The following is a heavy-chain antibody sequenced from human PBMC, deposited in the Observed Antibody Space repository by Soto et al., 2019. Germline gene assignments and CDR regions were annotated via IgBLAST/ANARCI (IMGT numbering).Heavy chain of an antibody. D-gene: IGHD3-10*01. CDR2: INPNSGNI. V-gene: IGHV1-8*01. CDR3: ARGRASGSYYLLDY. J-gene: IGHJ4*02. Sequence: SVKVSCKASVNTFTSYDINWVRQATGHGLEWMGWINPNSGNIGYAQKFQGRVTMTRDTAIRTAYMEVSRLRSDDTAVYYCARGRASGSYYLLDYWGQGTLVTVSS. CDR1: VNTFTSYD.